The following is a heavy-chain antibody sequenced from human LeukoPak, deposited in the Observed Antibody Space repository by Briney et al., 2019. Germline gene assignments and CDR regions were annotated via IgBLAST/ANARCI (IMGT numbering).Heavy chain of an antibody. CDR2: IYYSGST. V-gene: IGHV4-59*01. CDR1: GGSISSYY. J-gene: IGHJ1*01. CDR3: ARVESGYGDYLHTALAEYFQH. D-gene: IGHD4-17*01. Sequence: SETLSLTCTVSGGSISSYYWSWIRQPPGKGLEWIGYIYYSGSTNYNPSLKRRVTISVDKSKNQFSLKLSSVTAADTAVYYCARVESGYGDYLHTALAEYFQHWGQGTLVTVSS.